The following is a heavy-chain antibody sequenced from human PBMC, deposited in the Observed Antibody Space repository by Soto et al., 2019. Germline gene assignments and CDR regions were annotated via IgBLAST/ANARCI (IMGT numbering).Heavy chain of an antibody. D-gene: IGHD6-13*01. CDR2: IRQDGSEE. CDR1: GFPLRNYW. J-gene: IGHJ4*02. V-gene: IGHV3-7*05. CDR3: ATLSRSIRWAQ. Sequence: PVGSLTLSFLGSGFPLRNYWMSWVRQAPRKGLEWVANIRQDGSEEQYVDSVKGRFTISRDNTINSVYLQMNSLRAEDAAVYYCATLSRSIRWAQWGLGTLVTVSS.